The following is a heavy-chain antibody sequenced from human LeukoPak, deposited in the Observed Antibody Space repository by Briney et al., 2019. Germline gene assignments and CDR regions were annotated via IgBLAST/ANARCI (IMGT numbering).Heavy chain of an antibody. J-gene: IGHJ6*03. CDR3: ARVGTSSNYYYYMDV. V-gene: IGHV3-48*04. D-gene: IGHD1-1*01. CDR1: GFTFSSYT. CDR2: ISSSGGTI. Sequence: PGGSLRLSSAASGFTFSSYTMNWVRQAPGKGLEWVSYISSSGGTIYYADSVKGRFTISRDNAKNSLYLQMNSPRAEDTAVYYCARVGTSSNYYYYMDVWGKGTTVTVSS.